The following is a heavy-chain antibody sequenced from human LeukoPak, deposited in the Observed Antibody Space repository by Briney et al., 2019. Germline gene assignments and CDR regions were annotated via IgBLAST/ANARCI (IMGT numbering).Heavy chain of an antibody. CDR1: GYTFTSYA. CDR2: INAGNANT. J-gene: IGHJ3*02. Sequence: GASVKVSCKASGYTFTSYAMHWVRQAPGQRLEWMVWINAGNANTKYSQQFQGRVTITRDTSASTAYMELSSLRSEDTAVYYCAARGYCTNGVCYFGHAFDIWGQGTMVTVSS. V-gene: IGHV1-3*01. D-gene: IGHD2-8*01. CDR3: AARGYCTNGVCYFGHAFDI.